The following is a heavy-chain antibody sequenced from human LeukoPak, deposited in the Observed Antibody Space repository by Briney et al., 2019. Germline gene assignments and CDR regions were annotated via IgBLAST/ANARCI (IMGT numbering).Heavy chain of an antibody. D-gene: IGHD1-26*01. Sequence: SETLSLTCAVSGDFISSYYWSWIRQPPRKGLEWVGDIYDSGSTKYTPSLKSRLTISVHTSNKQLSLKLSSVTAADTAVYYCPRGRRYSGTSGQYFASWGQATLLTVSS. CDR2: IYDSGST. CDR3: PRGRRYSGTSGQYFAS. J-gene: IGHJ4*02. V-gene: IGHV4-59*01. CDR1: GDFISSYY.